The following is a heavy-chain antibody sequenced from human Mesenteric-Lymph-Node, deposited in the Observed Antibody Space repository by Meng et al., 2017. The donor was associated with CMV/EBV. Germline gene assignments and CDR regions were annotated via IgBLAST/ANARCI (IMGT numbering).Heavy chain of an antibody. CDR3: VRGLGVGAITDY. CDR1: GFSFSNNG. Sequence: GESLKISCAASGFSFSNNGMHWVRQAPGKGLEWVAFIRFDGNKYYPDSVKGRFTISKDNAKNTLYLQMNRLRSEDTAVYHCVRGLGVGAITDYWGQGTLVTVSS. J-gene: IGHJ4*02. CDR2: IRFDGNK. D-gene: IGHD1-26*01. V-gene: IGHV3-30*02.